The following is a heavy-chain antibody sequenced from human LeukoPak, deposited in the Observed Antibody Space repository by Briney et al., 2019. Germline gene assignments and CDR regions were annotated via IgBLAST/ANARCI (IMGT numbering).Heavy chain of an antibody. D-gene: IGHD3-22*01. CDR3: ANGLPDVSDSYYYDSSGYYPAFEY. CDR2: ISGSGGST. V-gene: IGHV3-23*01. J-gene: IGHJ4*02. Sequence: QPGGSLRLSCAASGFTFSSYAMSWVRQAPGKGLEWVSAISGSGGSTYYADSVKGRFTISRDNSKNTLYLQMNSLRAEDTAVYYCANGLPDVSDSYYYDSSGYYPAFEYWGQGTLVTVSS. CDR1: GFTFSSYA.